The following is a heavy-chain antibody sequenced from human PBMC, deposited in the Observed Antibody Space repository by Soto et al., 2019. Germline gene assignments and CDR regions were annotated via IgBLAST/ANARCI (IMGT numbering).Heavy chain of an antibody. CDR2: ISGSGSVT. D-gene: IGHD6-19*01. CDR3: TRNTSGRQGSTLDI. V-gene: IGHV3-23*01. Sequence: EEQLLESGGGLVQPGGSLRLSCAASGSTFSSSAMTWVRQAPGKGLEWVSAISGSGSVTYYTDSVKGRFTISRDNSRNTRYLQMNNLRADDTAVYYCTRNTSGRQGSTLDIWGQGTMVTVSS. CDR1: GSTFSSSA. J-gene: IGHJ3*02.